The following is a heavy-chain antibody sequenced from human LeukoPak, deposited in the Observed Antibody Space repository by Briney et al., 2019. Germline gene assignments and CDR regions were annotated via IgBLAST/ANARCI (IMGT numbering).Heavy chain of an antibody. Sequence: SETLSVTCTVSGGSISSSSYYWGWIRQPPGKGLEWIGSIYYSGSTYYNPSLKSRVTISVDTSKNQFSLKLSSVTAADTAVYYCARGPGPLSTDAFDIWGQGTMVTVSS. J-gene: IGHJ3*02. CDR2: IYYSGST. CDR3: ARGPGPLSTDAFDI. CDR1: GGSISSSSYY. V-gene: IGHV4-39*07.